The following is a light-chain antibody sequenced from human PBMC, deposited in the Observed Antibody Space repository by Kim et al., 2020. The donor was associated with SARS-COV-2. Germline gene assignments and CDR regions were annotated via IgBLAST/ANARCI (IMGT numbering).Light chain of an antibody. V-gene: IGLV3-19*01. CDR1: SLRSYY. CDR3: NSRDSSGNHVV. J-gene: IGLJ2*01. CDR2: GKN. Sequence: ALGQTVRITCKGDSLRSYYASWYQQKPGQAPVLVIYGKNNRHSGIPDRFSGSSSGNTASLTITGAQAEDEADYSGNSRDSSGNHVVFGGGTQLTVL.